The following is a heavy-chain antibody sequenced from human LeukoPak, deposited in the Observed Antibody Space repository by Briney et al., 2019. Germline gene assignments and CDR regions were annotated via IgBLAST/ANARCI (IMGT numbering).Heavy chain of an antibody. CDR3: ARDIAVTGGVYFDY. CDR1: GFTFSDYF. V-gene: IGHV3-11*06. J-gene: IGHJ4*02. Sequence: PGGSLRLSCAASGFTFSDYFMTWIRQVPGKGLEWVSYISSSSSNTNYADSVKGRFTISRDNAKNSLYLQMNSLRAEDTAVYYCARDIAVTGGVYFDYWGQGTLVTVSA. D-gene: IGHD2-21*01. CDR2: ISSSSSNT.